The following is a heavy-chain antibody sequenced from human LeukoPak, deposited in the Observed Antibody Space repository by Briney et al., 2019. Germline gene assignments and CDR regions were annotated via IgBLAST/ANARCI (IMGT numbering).Heavy chain of an antibody. J-gene: IGHJ1*01. CDR1: GYPFTSSS. CDR3: AGFYGSGSQYFQH. Sequence: ASVKVSCKVSGYPFTSSSISWVRQAPGRGLEWMAWINPYIDDKHSAPKFQSRVTITRDTSASTAYMELSSLRSEDTAVYYCAGFYGSGSQYFQHWGQGTLVTVSS. V-gene: IGHV1-18*01. CDR2: INPYIDDK. D-gene: IGHD3-10*01.